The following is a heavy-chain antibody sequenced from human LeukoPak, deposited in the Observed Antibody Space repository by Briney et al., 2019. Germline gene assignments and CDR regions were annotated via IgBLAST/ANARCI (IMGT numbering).Heavy chain of an antibody. V-gene: IGHV1-69*05. CDR3: ARGGYDSSGYYYGDWFDP. CDR1: GGTLSSYA. Sequence: SVKVSCKASGGTLSSYAISWVRQAPGQGLEWMGRIIPIFGTANYAQKFQGRVTITTDESTSTAYMELSRLRSDDTTVYYCARGGYDSSGYYYGDWFDPWGQGTLVTVSS. D-gene: IGHD3-22*01. CDR2: IIPIFGTA. J-gene: IGHJ5*02.